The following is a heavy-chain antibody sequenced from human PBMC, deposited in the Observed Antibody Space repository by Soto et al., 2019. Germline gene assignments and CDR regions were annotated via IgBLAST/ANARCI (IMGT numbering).Heavy chain of an antibody. CDR1: GFTFSNAW. Sequence: EVQLVESGGGLVKPGGSLRLSCAASGFTFSNAWMSWVRQAPGKGLEWVGRIKSKTDGGTTDYAAPVKGRFTISRDDSKNTLYLQMNSLKTEDTAVYYCTTDLGQTWLWFDPWGQGTLVTVSS. CDR3: TTDLGQTWLWFDP. J-gene: IGHJ5*02. V-gene: IGHV3-15*01. D-gene: IGHD5-12*01. CDR2: IKSKTDGGTT.